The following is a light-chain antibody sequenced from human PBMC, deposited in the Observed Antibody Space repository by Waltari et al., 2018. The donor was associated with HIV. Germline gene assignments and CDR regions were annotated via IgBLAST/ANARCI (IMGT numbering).Light chain of an antibody. V-gene: IGKV4-1*01. J-gene: IGKJ2*01. CDR1: QNILYSSNNKNY. Sequence: DIVMTQSPDSLAVSLGERATINCKSSQNILYSSNNKNYLAWYQQRPGQPPKMLMYLASTRESGVPNRFTGSGAGKDVTLAISSLQAEDVAVYYCQQYYGPPYTLGQGTKLEIK. CDR2: LAS. CDR3: QQYYGPPYT.